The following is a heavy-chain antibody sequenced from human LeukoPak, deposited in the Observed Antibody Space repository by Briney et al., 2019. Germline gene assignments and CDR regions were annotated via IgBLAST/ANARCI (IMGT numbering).Heavy chain of an antibody. D-gene: IGHD6-19*01. Sequence: PGGSLRLSCTASGFTFSYYGMGWVRQAPGKGLEWVSCITDSGDSTYFADSMKGRFTISRDNSKNTLYLQMDSPRADDTAVYYCVKDARRTSGWYYFDSWGQGALVTVSS. V-gene: IGHV3-23*01. CDR3: VKDARRTSGWYYFDS. J-gene: IGHJ4*02. CDR1: GFTFSYYG. CDR2: ITDSGDST.